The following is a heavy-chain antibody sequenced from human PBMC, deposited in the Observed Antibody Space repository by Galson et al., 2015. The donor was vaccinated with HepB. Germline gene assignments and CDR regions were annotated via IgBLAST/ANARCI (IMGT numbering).Heavy chain of an antibody. D-gene: IGHD5-24*01. CDR3: TRPLWDGYNDGENWLDP. CDR1: GFTFSGSA. CDR2: ITSKDKNYAT. V-gene: IGHV3-73*01. J-gene: IGHJ5*02. Sequence: SLRLSCAASGFTFSGSAVHWVRQASGKGLEWVGRITSKDKNYATVYAASVKGRFTISRDDSENTAYLQMNSLITEDTAMYYCTRPLWDGYNDGENWLDPWGQGTLVTVSS.